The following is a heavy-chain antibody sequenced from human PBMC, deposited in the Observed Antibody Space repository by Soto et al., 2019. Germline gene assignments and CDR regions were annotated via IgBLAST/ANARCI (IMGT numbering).Heavy chain of an antibody. D-gene: IGHD3-3*01. CDR3: ARFTGFWSAIDD. CDR2: INSDGRST. J-gene: IGHJ4*02. CDR1: GFNFRNYG. V-gene: IGHV3-74*01. Sequence: GGSLRLSCAASGFNFRNYGMHWVRQAPGKGLVWVSRINSDGRSTRYADSVKGRFTISRDNARNTLFLQMNSLRADDTAVYYCARFTGFWSAIDDWGLGTLVTV.